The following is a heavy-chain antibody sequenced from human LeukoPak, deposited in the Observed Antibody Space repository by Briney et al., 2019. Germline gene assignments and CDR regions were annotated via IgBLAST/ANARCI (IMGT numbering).Heavy chain of an antibody. Sequence: PGGSLRLSCAASGFTFSNYWMTWVRQAPGKGLEWVAHVKPDGSEKSYVDSVKGRFTISRDNAQNSLYLQMNSLRAEDTAVYCCARDRGYYVFDYWGQGTLVTVSS. CDR2: VKPDGSEK. CDR3: ARDRGYYVFDY. J-gene: IGHJ4*02. CDR1: GFTFSNYW. D-gene: IGHD3-22*01. V-gene: IGHV3-7*01.